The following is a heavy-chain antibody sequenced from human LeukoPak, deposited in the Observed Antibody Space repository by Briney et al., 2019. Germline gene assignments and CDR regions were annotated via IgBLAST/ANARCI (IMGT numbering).Heavy chain of an antibody. Sequence: PGGSLRLSCTASGFTFGDYAMSWFRQAPGKGLEWVSAISGSGGRTYYADSVKGRFTISRDNSKNTLYLQMNSLRAEDTAVYYCAKGGRDGYNPKAFDIWGQGTMVIVSS. CDR2: ISGSGGRT. CDR3: AKGGRDGYNPKAFDI. D-gene: IGHD5-24*01. CDR1: GFTFGDYA. V-gene: IGHV3-23*01. J-gene: IGHJ3*02.